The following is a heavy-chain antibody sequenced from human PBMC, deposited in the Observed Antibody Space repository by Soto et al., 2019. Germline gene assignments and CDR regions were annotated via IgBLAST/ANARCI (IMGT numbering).Heavy chain of an antibody. CDR1: GFSFSSYA. Sequence: PGGSLRLSCAASGFSFSSYAMHWVRQAPGKGLEWVAVISYDGSNKYYADSVKGRFTISRDNSKNTLHLQINSLRAEDTAEYYCARDRSGGSCYSCSWFDPWGQRTLVTVSS. CDR3: ARDRSGGSCYSCSWFDP. D-gene: IGHD2-15*01. CDR2: ISYDGSNK. V-gene: IGHV3-30-3*01. J-gene: IGHJ5*02.